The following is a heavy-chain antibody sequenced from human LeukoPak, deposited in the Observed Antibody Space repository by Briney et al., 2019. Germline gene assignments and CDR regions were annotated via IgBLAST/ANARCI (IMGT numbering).Heavy chain of an antibody. CDR3: ARVSSGWYKYYFDY. J-gene: IGHJ4*02. D-gene: IGHD6-19*01. CDR2: ISAYNGNT. V-gene: IGHV1-18*01. Sequence: ASVEVSCKASGYTFTSYGISWVRQAPGQGLEWMGWISAYNGNTNYAQKLQGRVTMTTDTSTSTAYMELRSLRSDDTAVYYCARVSSGWYKYYFDYWGQGTLVTVSS. CDR1: GYTFTSYG.